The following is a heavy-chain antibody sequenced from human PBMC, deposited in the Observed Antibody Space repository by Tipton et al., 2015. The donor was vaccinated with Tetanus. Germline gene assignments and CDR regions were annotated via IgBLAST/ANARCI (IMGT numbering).Heavy chain of an antibody. CDR1: GGSIRSGGFY. CDR3: ARTQGSALIDY. V-gene: IGHV4-31*03. D-gene: IGHD2-8*01. J-gene: IGHJ4*02. CDR2: IYYTGRT. Sequence: TLSLTCTVSGGSIRSGGFYWSWIRQHPVKGLEWIGYIYYTGRTDYNPSLKSRVTISLDTSKSQFSLKLSSVTAADTAVYYCARTQGSALIDYWGQGTLVTVSS.